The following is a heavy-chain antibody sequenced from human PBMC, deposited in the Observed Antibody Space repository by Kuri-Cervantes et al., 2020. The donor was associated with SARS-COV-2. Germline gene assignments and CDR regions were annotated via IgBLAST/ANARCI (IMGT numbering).Heavy chain of an antibody. V-gene: IGHV3-33*01. CDR1: GFTFSSYG. J-gene: IGHJ4*02. Sequence: GESLKISCAASGFTFSSYGMHWVRQAPGKGLEWVAVIWYDGSNKYYADSVKGRFTISRDNSKNTLYLQMNSLRAEDTAVHYCARDSSITPRDFDYWGQGTLITVSS. CDR3: ARDSSITPRDFDY. CDR2: IWYDGSNK. D-gene: IGHD6-13*01.